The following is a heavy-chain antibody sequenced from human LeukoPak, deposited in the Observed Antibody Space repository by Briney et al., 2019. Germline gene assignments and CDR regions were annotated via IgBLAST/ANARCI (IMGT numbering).Heavy chain of an antibody. D-gene: IGHD6-13*01. CDR1: GYTFTSYD. CDR2: MNPNSGNT. CDR3: ARGRRSSWVYYYYYMDV. J-gene: IGHJ6*03. Sequence: GASVKVSCKASGYTFTSYDINWVRQATGQGLEWMGWMNPNSGNTGYAQKFQGRVTMTRNTSISTAYMELSSLRSEDTAVYYCARGRRSSWVYYYYYMDVWGKGTTVTVSS. V-gene: IGHV1-8*01.